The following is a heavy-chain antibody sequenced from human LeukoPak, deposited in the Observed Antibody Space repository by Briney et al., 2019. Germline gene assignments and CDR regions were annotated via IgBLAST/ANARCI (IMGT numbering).Heavy chain of an antibody. CDR2: ISSSSSTI. CDR1: GFTFSSYS. J-gene: IGHJ4*02. CDR3: APTNSFDY. Sequence: GGSLRLSCAASGFTFSSYSMNWVRQAPGKGLEWVSYISSSSSTIYYADSVKGRFAISRDNAKNSLYLQMNSLRAEDTAVYYCAPTNSFDYWGQGTLVTVSS. V-gene: IGHV3-48*01.